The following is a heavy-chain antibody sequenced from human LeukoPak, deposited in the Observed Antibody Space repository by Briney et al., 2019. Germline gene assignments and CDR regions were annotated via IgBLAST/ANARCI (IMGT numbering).Heavy chain of an antibody. CDR3: ARGGGGLLWFGELIVMDWFDP. V-gene: IGHV3-21*01. Sequence: PGGSLRLSCAASGFTFSSYSMNWVRQAPGKGLEWVSSISSSSSYIYYADSVKGRFTISRDNAKNSLYLQMNSLRAEDTAVCYCARGGGGLLWFGELIVMDWFDPWGQGTLVTVSS. D-gene: IGHD3-10*01. CDR1: GFTFSSYS. J-gene: IGHJ5*02. CDR2: ISSSSSYI.